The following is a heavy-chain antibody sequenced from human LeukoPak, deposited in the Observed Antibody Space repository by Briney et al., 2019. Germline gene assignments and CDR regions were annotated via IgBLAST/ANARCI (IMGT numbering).Heavy chain of an antibody. V-gene: IGHV1-2*02. CDR3: ARDRDGYNSPYYFDY. CDR2: INPNSGGT. Sequence: ASVKVSCKASGYTFTDNYIHWVRQAPGQGLEWMGWINPNSGGTNYAQKFQGRVTMTRDTSISTAYMELSRLRSDDTAVYYCARDRDGYNSPYYFDYWGQGTLVTVSS. D-gene: IGHD5-24*01. J-gene: IGHJ4*02. CDR1: GYTFTDNY.